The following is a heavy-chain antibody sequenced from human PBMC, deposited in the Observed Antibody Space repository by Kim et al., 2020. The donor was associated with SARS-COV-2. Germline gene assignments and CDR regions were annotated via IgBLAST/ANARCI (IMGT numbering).Heavy chain of an antibody. D-gene: IGHD3-10*01. CDR3: TRLSWGAGMVFPKEHRGGRQGLDV. CDR1: GYSFRDFW. CDR2: IYPGDSDT. J-gene: IGHJ6*02. V-gene: IGHV5-51*01. Sequence: GESLKISCQGSGYSFRDFWIVWVRQMPGKGLEVMGIIYPGDSDTRYSPSFRGQVTISADKSLSTAYLQWSSLKASDSAMYYCTRLSWGAGMVFPKEHRGGRQGLDVWGQGTTVTVSS.